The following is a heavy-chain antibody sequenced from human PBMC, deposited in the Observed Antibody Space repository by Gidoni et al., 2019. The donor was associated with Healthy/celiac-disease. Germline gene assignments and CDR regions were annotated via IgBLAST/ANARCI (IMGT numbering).Heavy chain of an antibody. CDR2: ISSNGGST. CDR1: GSTSSSYT. Sequence: EVQLVEYGGGLLQHGGSLSCSCPASGSTSSSYTMHWVRQAPGKGLEYVSAISSNGGSTYYADSVKGRFTISRDNSKNTLYLQMSSLRAEDTAVYYCVRWSDSYRCQNNQFDYWGQGTLVTVSS. J-gene: IGHJ4*02. V-gene: IGHV3-64D*06. D-gene: IGHD2-21*01. CDR3: VRWSDSYRCQNNQFDY.